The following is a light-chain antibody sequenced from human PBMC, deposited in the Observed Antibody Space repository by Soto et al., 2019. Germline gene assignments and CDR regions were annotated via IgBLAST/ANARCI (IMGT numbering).Light chain of an antibody. CDR1: QDINVY. V-gene: IGKV1-39*01. CDR3: QHGYVAPYS. CDR2: SAS. Sequence: DIQLTQSPSSVSASIVDTVTISFRASQDINVYLNWYQQKPGEVPKLLIYSASTLHSGVPSRFTGSGSETDFTLTIRSLQPEDFATYYCQHGYVAPYSFGQGTKVDI. J-gene: IGKJ2*03.